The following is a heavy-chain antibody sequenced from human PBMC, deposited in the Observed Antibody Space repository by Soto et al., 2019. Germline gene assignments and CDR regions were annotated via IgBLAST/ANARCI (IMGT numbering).Heavy chain of an antibody. V-gene: IGHV3-33*01. CDR1: GYIFSSHG. CDR2: LWSDGSKR. CDR3: ARGHRGRDLGGGAFDI. Sequence: QVQLVESGGGVVQPWRSLRLSCAASGYIFSSHGMHWFRQAPGKGLERVSVLWSDGSKRYYADSVKGRFTISRDNSKNTQDLEMKCLSAEVTAVYYFARGHRGRDLGGGAFDIWGQGTMVTVSS. D-gene: IGHD2-15*01. J-gene: IGHJ3*02.